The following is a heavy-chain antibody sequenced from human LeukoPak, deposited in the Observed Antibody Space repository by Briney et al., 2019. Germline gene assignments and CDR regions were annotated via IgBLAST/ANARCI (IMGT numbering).Heavy chain of an antibody. Sequence: PSETLSLTCTVSGDSISSGSDYWSWIRQPAGKGLEWIGRIYTSGSTNYNPSLKSRVTISVDTSKNQFSLKLSSLTAADTAMYYCARGRVEMATIDFDYWGQGTLVTVSS. CDR3: ARGRVEMATIDFDY. CDR1: GDSISSGSDY. CDR2: IYTSGST. J-gene: IGHJ4*02. V-gene: IGHV4-61*02. D-gene: IGHD5-24*01.